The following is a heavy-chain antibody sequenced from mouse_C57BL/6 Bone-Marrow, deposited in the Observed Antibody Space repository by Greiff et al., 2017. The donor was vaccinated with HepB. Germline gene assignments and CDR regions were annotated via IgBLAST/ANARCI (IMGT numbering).Heavy chain of an antibody. CDR2: IDPSDSYT. J-gene: IGHJ4*01. CDR3: ARSPPLAMDY. Sequence: VQLQQPGAELVKPGASVKLSCKASGYTFTSYWMQWVKQRPGQGLEWIGEIDPSDSYTNYNQKFKGKATLTVDTSSSTAYMQLSSLTSEDSAVYYCARSPPLAMDYWGQGTSVTVSS. V-gene: IGHV1-50*01. CDR1: GYTFTSYW.